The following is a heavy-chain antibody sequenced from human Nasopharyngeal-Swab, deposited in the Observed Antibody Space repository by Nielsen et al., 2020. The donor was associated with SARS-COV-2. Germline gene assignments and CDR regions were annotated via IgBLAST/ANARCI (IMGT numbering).Heavy chain of an antibody. J-gene: IGHJ3*02. V-gene: IGHV3-7*01. CDR1: GLTVSSTY. CDR2: INGDGSAR. D-gene: IGHD2-15*01. Sequence: GESLKISCAVSGLTVSSTYMSWVRQAPGKGLEWVANINGDGSARFYVDSVRGRFTVSRDNAKNSLYLQMNNLRVEDTALYYCAGESGPNGFDIWGQGAMITVSS. CDR3: AGESGPNGFDI.